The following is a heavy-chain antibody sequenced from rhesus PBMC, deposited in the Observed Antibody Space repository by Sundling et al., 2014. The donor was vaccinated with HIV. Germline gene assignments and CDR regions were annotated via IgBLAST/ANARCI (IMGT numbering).Heavy chain of an antibody. CDR3: ASLYYDSGYPYYGLDS. CDR1: GFTFSSYG. D-gene: IGHD3-28*01. V-gene: IGHV3-54*02. J-gene: IGHJ6*01. Sequence: EVQLVESGGGLVQPGGSLRLSCEASGFTFSSYGMHWVRQAPGKGLEWVAIIWYDGSKKYSADSVKDRFTISRDNSNNMLYLQMNNLKLEDTAVYYCASLYYDSGYPYYGLDSWGQGVVVTVSS. CDR2: IWYDGSKK.